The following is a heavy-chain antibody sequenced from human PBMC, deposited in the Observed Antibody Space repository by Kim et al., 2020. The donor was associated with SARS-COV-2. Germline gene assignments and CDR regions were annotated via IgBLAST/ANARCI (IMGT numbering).Heavy chain of an antibody. CDR3: AIDYLGQTGNIFDS. Sequence: GGSLRLSCVASGFTFSSYAMSWVRQAPGKGLEWVSAIEGGYDTFYAASVKGRFTISTDNSKNTLDMQMTSLGAEDTAVYYCAIDYLGQTGNIFDSLGPGT. V-gene: IGHV3-23*01. CDR2: IEGGYDT. J-gene: IGHJ4*02. CDR1: GFTFSSYA. D-gene: IGHD1-1*01.